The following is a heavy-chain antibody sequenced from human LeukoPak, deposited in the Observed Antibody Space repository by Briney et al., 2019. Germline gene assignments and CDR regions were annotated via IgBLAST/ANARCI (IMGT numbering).Heavy chain of an antibody. J-gene: IGHJ4*02. Sequence: SETLSLTCAVYGGSFSGYYWSWIRQPPGKGLEWIGEINHSGSTNYNPSLKSRVTISVDTSKNQFSLKLSSVTAADTAVYYCASNTVTTGGYFDYWGQGTLVTVSS. CDR2: INHSGST. CDR3: ASNTVTTGGYFDY. V-gene: IGHV4-34*01. D-gene: IGHD4-17*01. CDR1: GGSFSGYY.